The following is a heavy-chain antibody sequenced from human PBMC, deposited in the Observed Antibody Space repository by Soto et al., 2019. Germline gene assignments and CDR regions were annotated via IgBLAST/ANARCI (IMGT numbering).Heavy chain of an antibody. CDR3: ARDGPQYSIDH. Sequence: PSETLSLTCAVSGGSIGSGGYSWSWIRQPPGKGLEWIGYMYHSGSTNYNPSLKSRVTISVDTSKNQFSLRLTSVTAADTAVYYCARDGPQYSIDHWGQGTLVTVSS. V-gene: IGHV4-30-2*01. CDR2: MYHSGST. J-gene: IGHJ4*02. CDR1: GGSIGSGGYS. D-gene: IGHD6-6*01.